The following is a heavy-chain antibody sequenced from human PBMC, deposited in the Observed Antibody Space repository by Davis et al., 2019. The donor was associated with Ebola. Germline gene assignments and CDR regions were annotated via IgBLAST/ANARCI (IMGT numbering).Heavy chain of an antibody. V-gene: IGHV4-59*08. CDR1: GGSISSYY. Sequence: PSETLSLTCTVSGGSISSYYWSWIRQPPGKGLEWIGFIYYSGSTNYNPSLKSRVTISVDTSKNQFSLKLSSVTAADTAVYYCARVFGSWYGTDYYGMDVWGQGTTVTVSS. D-gene: IGHD6-13*01. CDR2: IYYSGST. J-gene: IGHJ6*02. CDR3: ARVFGSWYGTDYYGMDV.